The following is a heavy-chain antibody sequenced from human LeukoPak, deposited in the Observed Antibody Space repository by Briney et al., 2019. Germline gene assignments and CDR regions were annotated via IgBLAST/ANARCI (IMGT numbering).Heavy chain of an antibody. CDR2: INPNSGGT. Sequence: GASVKVSCKASGYTFTGYYMLWVRQAPGQGLEWMGWINPNSGGTNYAQKFQGRVTMTRDTSISTAYMELSRLRSDVTAVYYCARGPFVLRYFDWLVDYWGQGTLVTVSS. J-gene: IGHJ4*02. CDR1: GYTFTGYY. V-gene: IGHV1-2*02. CDR3: ARGPFVLRYFDWLVDY. D-gene: IGHD3-9*01.